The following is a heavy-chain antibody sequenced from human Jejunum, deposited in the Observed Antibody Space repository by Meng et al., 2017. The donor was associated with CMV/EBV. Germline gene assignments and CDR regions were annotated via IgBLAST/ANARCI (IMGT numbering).Heavy chain of an antibody. CDR2: IHPSSGGT. CDR1: GYSFTVHY. J-gene: IGHJ4*02. CDR3: ARVPTRSYYPLYYFDH. V-gene: IGHV1-2*06. Sequence: GYSFTVHYIHWVRQAPGQGLEWMGRIHPSSGGTTYAQKFQGRVTMTRDMSMSTDYMEMSSLRSDDTAVYYCARVPTRSYYPLYYFDHWGQGTLVTAPQ. D-gene: IGHD3-10*01.